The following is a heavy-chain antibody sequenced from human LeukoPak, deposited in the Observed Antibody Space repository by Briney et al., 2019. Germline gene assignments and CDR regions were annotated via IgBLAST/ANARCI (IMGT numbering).Heavy chain of an antibody. D-gene: IGHD3-3*01. Sequence: SETLSLTCTVSGGSISSYYWSWIRQPPGKGLEWIGYIYYSGSTNYNPSLKSRVTISVDTSKNQFSLKLSSVTAADTAVYYCASQTYYDFWSGYSMPFDYWGQGTLVTVSS. V-gene: IGHV4-59*08. CDR3: ASQTYYDFWSGYSMPFDY. J-gene: IGHJ4*02. CDR1: GGSISSYY. CDR2: IYYSGST.